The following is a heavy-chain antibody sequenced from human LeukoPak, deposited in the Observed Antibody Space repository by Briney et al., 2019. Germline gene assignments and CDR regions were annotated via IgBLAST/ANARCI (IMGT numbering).Heavy chain of an antibody. CDR1: GGSISSYY. J-gene: IGHJ4*02. V-gene: IGHV4-59*01. CDR2: FYYSVST. D-gene: IGHD5-18*01. CDR3: ARGPGGYSYGYYFDY. Sequence: SETLPLTCTVSGGSISSYYWSWVRQPPGKGLEWIGYFYYSVSTSYNPSLKSRVTISVDTSKNQFSLKLSSVTAADTAVYYCARGPGGYSYGYYFDYWGQGTLVTVSS.